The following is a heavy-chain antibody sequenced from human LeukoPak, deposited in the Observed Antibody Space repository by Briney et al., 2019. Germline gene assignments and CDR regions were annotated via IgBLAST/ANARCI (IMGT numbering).Heavy chain of an antibody. CDR1: GFTFSSYA. CDR2: IYDDNT. D-gene: IGHD3-10*01. V-gene: IGHV3-23*01. CDR3: AARKVRGVWFYLDY. Sequence: GGSLRLSCAASGFTFSSYAMHWVRQAPGKGLEWVSTIYDDNTYYADSVKGRFAISTDNSKNTLYLQMNSLRVEDTAVYFCAARKVRGVWFYLDYWGQGTLVTVSS. J-gene: IGHJ4*02.